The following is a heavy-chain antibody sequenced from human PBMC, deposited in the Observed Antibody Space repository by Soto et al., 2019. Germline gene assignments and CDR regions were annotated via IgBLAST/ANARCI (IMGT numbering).Heavy chain of an antibody. CDR2: INRSGDI. Sequence: PSETLSLTCVVYGGSFSGHYWSWIRQSPGKGLEWIGEINRSGDISCNPSLKSRVTLSVDTSKSQFSLKLNSVTAADLAVYYCASALRDFDFWSGYRTGLYYFDSWGQGTLVTVPS. D-gene: IGHD3-3*01. V-gene: IGHV4-34*01. J-gene: IGHJ4*02. CDR1: GGSFSGHY. CDR3: ASALRDFDFWSGYRTGLYYFDS.